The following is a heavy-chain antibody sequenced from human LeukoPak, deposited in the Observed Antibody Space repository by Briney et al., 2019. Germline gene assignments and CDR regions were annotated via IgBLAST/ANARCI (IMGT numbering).Heavy chain of an antibody. CDR2: INAGNGNT. V-gene: IGHV1-3*01. D-gene: IGHD6-13*01. CDR1: GYTFTSYA. Sequence: ASVKVSCKASGYTFTSYAMHWVRQAPGQRLEWMGWINAGNGNTKYSQKFQGRVTITRNTSISTAYMELSSLRPEDTAVYYCATWSLHTSSKIDYWGQGTLVTVSS. CDR3: ATWSLHTSSKIDY. J-gene: IGHJ4*02.